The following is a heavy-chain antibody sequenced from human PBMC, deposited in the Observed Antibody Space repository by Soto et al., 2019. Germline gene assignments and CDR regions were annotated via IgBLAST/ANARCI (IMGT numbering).Heavy chain of an antibody. J-gene: IGHJ6*02. CDR1: GYTFTSYG. Sequence: QAQLVQSGAEVKKPGASVKVSCKASGYTFTSYGINWVRQAPGQGLEWMAWISAYNGNTNYAQKFQDRVTVTTDTSKTTGHMELRNLRSDDTAVYYCARSPFRTFGGLTVHYGMDVWGQGTTVTVSS. V-gene: IGHV1-18*01. CDR2: ISAYNGNT. CDR3: ARSPFRTFGGLTVHYGMDV. D-gene: IGHD3-16*02.